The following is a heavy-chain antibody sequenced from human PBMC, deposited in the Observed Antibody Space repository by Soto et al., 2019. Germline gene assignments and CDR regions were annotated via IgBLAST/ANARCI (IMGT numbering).Heavy chain of an antibody. Sequence: PGGSLRLSCAPSGFTFSNYAMSWVRQAPGKGLEWVSAISASAATTYYADSVKGRFTISRDNSKNTLYVQMNSLRAEDTAIYYCAKLGAYSASAIDSCGQGALVTVSS. CDR1: GFTFSNYA. CDR3: AKLGAYSASAIDS. D-gene: IGHD2-21*01. V-gene: IGHV3-23*01. J-gene: IGHJ4*02. CDR2: ISASAATT.